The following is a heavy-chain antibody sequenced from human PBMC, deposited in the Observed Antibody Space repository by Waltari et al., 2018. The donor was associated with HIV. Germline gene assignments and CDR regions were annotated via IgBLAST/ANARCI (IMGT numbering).Heavy chain of an antibody. CDR2: IYTSGST. J-gene: IGHJ6*02. CDR1: GGSISSYY. D-gene: IGHD2-15*01. CDR3: ARDWWYCSGGSCYLDYYYYGMDV. Sequence: ESGPGLVKPSETLSLTCTVSGGSISSYYCSWIRQPAGKGLEWIGRIYTSGSTNYNPSLKSRVTMSVDTSKNQFSLKLSSVTAADTAVYYCARDWWYCSGGSCYLDYYYYGMDVWGQGTTVTVSS. V-gene: IGHV4-4*07.